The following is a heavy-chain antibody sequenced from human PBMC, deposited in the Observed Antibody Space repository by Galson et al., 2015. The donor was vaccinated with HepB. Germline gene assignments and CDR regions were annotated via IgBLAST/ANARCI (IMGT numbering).Heavy chain of an antibody. CDR1: GFTFNSYN. J-gene: IGHJ4*02. D-gene: IGHD2-8*01. V-gene: IGHV3-21*01. Sequence: SLRLSCAASGFTFNSYNMNWVRQAPGKGLEWVSSISSTSTYIYYADSVEGRFTISRDNAKNSLYLQMNSLRAEDTAVYYCARVAPLIFPNFDYWGQGTLVTVSS. CDR2: ISSTSTYI. CDR3: ARVAPLIFPNFDY.